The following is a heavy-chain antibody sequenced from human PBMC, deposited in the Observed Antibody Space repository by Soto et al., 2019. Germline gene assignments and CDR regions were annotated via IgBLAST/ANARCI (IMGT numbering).Heavy chain of an antibody. Sequence: EVQLVVSGGGLVQPGGSLRLSCAASGFTFTTYWMHWVRQGPGKGPVWVSRITPDGSGTNYADSVKGRFTISRDNAKNTVYLQMNSLRAEDTAVYHCARGGTSMIVVGAFDDWGQGALVTVSS. J-gene: IGHJ4*02. D-gene: IGHD3-22*01. CDR2: ITPDGSGT. CDR3: ARGGTSMIVVGAFDD. CDR1: GFTFTTYW. V-gene: IGHV3-74*01.